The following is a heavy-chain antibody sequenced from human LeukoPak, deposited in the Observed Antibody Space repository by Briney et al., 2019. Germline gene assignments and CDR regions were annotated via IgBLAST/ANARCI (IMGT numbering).Heavy chain of an antibody. Sequence: PSETLSLTCTVSGGSISSGSYCWSWIRQPAGKGLEWIGHIHTSGNTNYNSSLKSRVTISVDTSKNQFSLKLSSVTAADTAVYYCAREPKAAALDYWGQGTLVTVSS. D-gene: IGHD6-13*01. V-gene: IGHV4-61*09. J-gene: IGHJ4*02. CDR2: IHTSGNT. CDR1: GGSISSGSYC. CDR3: AREPKAAALDY.